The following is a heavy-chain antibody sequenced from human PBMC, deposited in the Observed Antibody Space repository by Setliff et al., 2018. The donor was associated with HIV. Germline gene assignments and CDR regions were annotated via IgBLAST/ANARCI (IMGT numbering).Heavy chain of an antibody. Sequence: PGGSLRLSCAASGFTFSTYSMNWVRQAPGKGLEWVSYISGSSSTIYYADSVKGRFTISRDNAKNSLYLQMNSLRAEDTAVYYCARDRAYASFDYWGQGALVTVSS. CDR3: ARDRAYASFDY. CDR2: ISGSSSTI. D-gene: IGHD3-16*01. CDR1: GFTFSTYS. J-gene: IGHJ4*02. V-gene: IGHV3-48*01.